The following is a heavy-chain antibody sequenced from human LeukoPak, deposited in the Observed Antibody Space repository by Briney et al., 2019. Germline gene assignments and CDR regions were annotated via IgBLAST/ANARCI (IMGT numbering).Heavy chain of an antibody. D-gene: IGHD3-10*02. CDR3: ARGGTLFTYFDS. Sequence: PSETLSLTCSVSGGSTSDYHWNWIRQPAGQGLEWLGRIYYTGNTAYNPSLESRLTMSLDTAKNQFSLKVTSVTAADTAVYYCARGGTLFTYFDSWGQGTLVTVSS. V-gene: IGHV4-4*07. CDR1: GGSTSDYH. J-gene: IGHJ4*02. CDR2: IYYTGNT.